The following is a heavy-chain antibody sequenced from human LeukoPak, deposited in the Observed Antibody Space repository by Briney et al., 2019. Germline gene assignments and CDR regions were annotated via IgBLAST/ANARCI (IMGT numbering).Heavy chain of an antibody. D-gene: IGHD3-22*01. CDR3: ARAYYDSSGYYWNWFDP. CDR2: INPNSGGT. J-gene: IGHJ5*02. CDR1: GFTFTGYY. V-gene: IGHV1-2*02. Sequence: ASVKVSCKASGFTFTGYYMHWVRQAPGQGLEWMGWINPNSGGTNYAQKFQGRVTMTRDTSISTAYMELSSLRSEDTAVYYCARAYYDSSGYYWNWFDPWGQGTLVTVSS.